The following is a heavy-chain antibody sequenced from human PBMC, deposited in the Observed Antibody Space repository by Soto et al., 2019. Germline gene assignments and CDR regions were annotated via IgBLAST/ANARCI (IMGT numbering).Heavy chain of an antibody. V-gene: IGHV1-18*01. CDR1: GYTFTSYG. D-gene: IGHD2-21*01. J-gene: IGHJ6*02. CDR2: ISAYNGNT. CDR3: ARESINYYYYYGMDV. Sequence: ASVKVSCKASGYTFTSYGISWVRQAPGQGLEWMGWISAYNGNTNYAQKLQGRVTMTTDTSTSTAYMELRSLRSDDTAVYYCARESINYYYYYGMDVWGQGTTVTVSS.